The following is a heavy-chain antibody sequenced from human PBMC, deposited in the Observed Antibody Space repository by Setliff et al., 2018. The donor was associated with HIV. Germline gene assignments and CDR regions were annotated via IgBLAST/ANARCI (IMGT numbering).Heavy chain of an antibody. Sequence: GESLKISCAASGFTFSNYAMSWVRQAPGKGLEWVSAIYGSSGSTNYADSVKGRFAISRDNSKNMLYLQMNSLRAEDTAVYYCAKGQDGLRYNWFDPWGHGTLVTVSS. J-gene: IGHJ5*02. CDR2: IYGSSGST. V-gene: IGHV3-23*01. CDR3: AKGQDGLRYNWFDP. CDR1: GFTFSNYA.